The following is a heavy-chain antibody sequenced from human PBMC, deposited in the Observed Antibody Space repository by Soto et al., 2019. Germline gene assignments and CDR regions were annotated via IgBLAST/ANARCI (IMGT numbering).Heavy chain of an antibody. V-gene: IGHV4-39*01. CDR1: GGSISSSSYY. J-gene: IGHJ4*02. CDR3: ASEALLGELSLFIGY. D-gene: IGHD3-16*02. Sequence: SETLSLTCTVSGGSISSSSYYWGWIRQPPGKGLEWIGSIYYSGSTYYNPSLKSRVTISVDTSKNQFSLKLSSVTAADTAVYYCASEALLGELSLFIGYWGQGTLVTVSS. CDR2: IYYSGST.